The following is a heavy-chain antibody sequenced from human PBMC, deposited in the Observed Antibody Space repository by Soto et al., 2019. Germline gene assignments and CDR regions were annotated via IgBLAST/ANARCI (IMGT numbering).Heavy chain of an antibody. V-gene: IGHV1-18*01. CDR1: GYTFTSYG. CDR2: ISAHNGNT. D-gene: IGHD1-1*01. CDR3: ARGRYGDY. Sequence: QVHLVQSGAEVKKPGASVKVSCKGSGYTFTSYGITWVRQAPGQGLEWMGWISAHNGNTDYAQKLQGRVTVNRDTSTSTAYMELRSLRSDDTAVYYCARGRYGDYWGQGAPVTVSS. J-gene: IGHJ4*02.